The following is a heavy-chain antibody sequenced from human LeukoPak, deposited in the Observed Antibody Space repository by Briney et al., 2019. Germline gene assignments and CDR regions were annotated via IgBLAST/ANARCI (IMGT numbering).Heavy chain of an antibody. J-gene: IGHJ4*02. CDR2: ISAYNGNT. D-gene: IGHD5-18*01. V-gene: IGHV1-18*04. CDR3: ARVRGGDTAMVDPPDFDY. Sequence: ASVKVSCKASGYTFTGYYMHWVRQAPGQGLEWMGWISAYNGNTNYAQKLQGRVTMTTDTSTSTAYMELRSLRSDDTAVYYCARVRGGDTAMVDPPDFDYWGQGTLVTVSS. CDR1: GYTFTGYY.